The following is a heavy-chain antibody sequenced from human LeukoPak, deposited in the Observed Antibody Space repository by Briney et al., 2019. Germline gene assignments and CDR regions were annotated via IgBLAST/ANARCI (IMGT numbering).Heavy chain of an antibody. J-gene: IGHJ6*02. Sequence: PGGSLRLSCAASGFTFSSYGMHWVRQAPGKGLEWVAVISYDGSNKYYADSVKGRFTISRDNSKNTLYLQMNSLRAEDTAVYYCAKTGTVTIYYYYGMDVWGQGTTVTVSS. V-gene: IGHV3-30*18. CDR3: AKTGTVTIYYYYGMDV. D-gene: IGHD4-17*01. CDR2: ISYDGSNK. CDR1: GFTFSSYG.